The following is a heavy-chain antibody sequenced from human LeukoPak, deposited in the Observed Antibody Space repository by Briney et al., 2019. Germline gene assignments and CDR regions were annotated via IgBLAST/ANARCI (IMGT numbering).Heavy chain of an antibody. V-gene: IGHV1-69*01. CDR3: ARAPAYGSGSYYNPYYFDY. CDR1: GGTFSSYA. CDR2: IIPIFGTA. J-gene: IGHJ4*02. D-gene: IGHD3-10*01. Sequence: GASVTVSCTASGGTFSSYAISWVRQAPGQGLEWMGGIIPIFGTANYAQKFQGGVTITADESTSTAYMELSSLRSEDTAVYYCARAPAYGSGSYYNPYYFDYWGQGTLVTVSS.